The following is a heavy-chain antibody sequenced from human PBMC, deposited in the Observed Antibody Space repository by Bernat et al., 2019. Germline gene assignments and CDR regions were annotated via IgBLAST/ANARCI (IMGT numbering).Heavy chain of an antibody. CDR1: GFTFSSYW. CDR3: ASGISIFQGNVDDS. Sequence: EVQLVESGGGLIQPGGSLRLSCAASGFTFSSYWMHWVRQAPGKGLVWVSRINNDGIITTYADSVKGRFTISRDNAKNTLYLQINSLRAEDTAVYYCASGISIFQGNVDDSWGQGTLVSVSS. CDR2: INNDGIIT. V-gene: IGHV3-74*01. J-gene: IGHJ4*02. D-gene: IGHD2/OR15-2a*01.